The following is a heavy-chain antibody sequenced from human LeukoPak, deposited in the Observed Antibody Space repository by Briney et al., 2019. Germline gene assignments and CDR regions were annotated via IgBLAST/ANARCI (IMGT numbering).Heavy chain of an antibody. CDR1: GGSISSGGYS. V-gene: IGHV4-30-2*01. Sequence: PSQTLSLTCAVSGGSISSGGYSWSWIRQPPGKGLEWIGYIYHSGSTYYNPSLKTRVTTSLDRSKNQFSLKLSSVTAADTAQYYCARQKWDRLTYYYYGMDVWGQGTTVTVSS. J-gene: IGHJ6*02. D-gene: IGHD1-26*01. CDR3: ARQKWDRLTYYYYGMDV. CDR2: IYHSGST.